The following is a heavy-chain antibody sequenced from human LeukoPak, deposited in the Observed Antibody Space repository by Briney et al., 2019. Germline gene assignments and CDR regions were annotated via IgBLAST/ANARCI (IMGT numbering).Heavy chain of an antibody. Sequence: PGGSLRLSCAASGFTFSSYSMNWVRQAPGKGLEWVSYISSSSSTIYYADSVKGRFTISRDNSKNTLYLQMNSLRAEDTAVYYCAKDSARKSIVGSTTRGVNDYWGQGSLVTVSS. CDR2: ISSSSSTI. J-gene: IGHJ4*02. V-gene: IGHV3-48*01. CDR3: AKDSARKSIVGSTTRGVNDY. CDR1: GFTFSSYS. D-gene: IGHD1-26*01.